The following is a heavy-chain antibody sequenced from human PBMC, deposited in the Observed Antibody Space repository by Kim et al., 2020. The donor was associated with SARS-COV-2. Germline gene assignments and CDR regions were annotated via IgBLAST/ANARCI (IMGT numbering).Heavy chain of an antibody. CDR1: GGSISSSSYY. CDR3: AIARVDYYFDY. Sequence: SETLSLTCTVSGGSISSSSYYWGWIRQPPGKGLEWIGSIYYSGSTYYNPSLKSRVTISVDTSKNQFSLKLSSVTAADTAVYYCAIARVDYYFDYWGQGTLVTVSS. V-gene: IGHV4-39*01. D-gene: IGHD6-6*01. CDR2: IYYSGST. J-gene: IGHJ4*02.